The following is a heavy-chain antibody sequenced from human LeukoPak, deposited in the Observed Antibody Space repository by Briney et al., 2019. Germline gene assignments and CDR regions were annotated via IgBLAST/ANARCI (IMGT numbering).Heavy chain of an antibody. CDR2: IRYDGSNK. CDR1: GFTFSSYG. V-gene: IGHV3-30*02. Sequence: GGSLRLSCAASGFTFSSYGMHWVRQAPGKGLEWVAFIRYDGSNKYYADSVKGRFTISRDNSKNTLYLQMNSLRAEDTAVYYCASEVVVAATFDYWGQGTLVTVSS. CDR3: ASEVVVAATFDY. D-gene: IGHD2-15*01. J-gene: IGHJ4*02.